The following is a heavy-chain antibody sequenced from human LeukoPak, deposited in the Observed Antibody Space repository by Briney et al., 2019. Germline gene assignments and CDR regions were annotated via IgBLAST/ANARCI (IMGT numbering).Heavy chain of an antibody. CDR2: ISYRGNT. J-gene: IGHJ3*02. Sequence: SETLSLTCTVSGDSISSSSYYWGWIRQPPGKGLEWIGSISYRGNTYYNPSLKSRVTISVDTSKNQFSLKLSSVTAADTAVYYCAREGWYYYDSSGENAFDIWGQGTMVTVSS. CDR1: GDSISSSSYY. D-gene: IGHD3-22*01. CDR3: AREGWYYYDSSGENAFDI. V-gene: IGHV4-39*07.